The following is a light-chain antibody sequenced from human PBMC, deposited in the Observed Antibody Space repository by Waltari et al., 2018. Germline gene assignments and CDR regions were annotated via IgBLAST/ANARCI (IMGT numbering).Light chain of an antibody. V-gene: IGKV3-11*01. CDR2: DAS. J-gene: IGKJ2*01. CDR1: QSVSSY. CDR3: QQRSNWPSYT. Sequence: EIVLTQSPATLSLSPGERATLSCRASQSVSSYLAWYQQKPGQAPRLLIYDASNRATGIPARFSGSGSGTDFTLTISSLEPEDFAVYYCQQRSNWPSYTFGQGTKLGSN.